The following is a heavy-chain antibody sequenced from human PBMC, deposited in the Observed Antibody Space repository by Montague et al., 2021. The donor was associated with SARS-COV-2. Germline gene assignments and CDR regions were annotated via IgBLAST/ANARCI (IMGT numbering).Heavy chain of an antibody. CDR2: IYYSGST. J-gene: IGHJ5*02. D-gene: IGHD3-22*01. CDR1: GGSVSSYY. CDR3: ARDRPPYYYDNSGHFLHGWFDP. V-gene: IGHV4-59*02. Sequence: SGTLSLTCSVSGGSVSSYYLNWIRQTPGKGLEWIGNIYYSGSTNCNPSLKSRVTISVDTSKNQFSLKLSSVTAADTAVYYCARDRPPYYYDNSGHFLHGWFDPWGQGTLVTVSS.